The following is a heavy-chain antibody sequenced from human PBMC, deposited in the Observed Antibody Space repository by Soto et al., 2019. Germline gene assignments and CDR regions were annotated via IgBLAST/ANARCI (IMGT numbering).Heavy chain of an antibody. V-gene: IGHV3-30*18. J-gene: IGHJ4*02. Sequence: PGGSLRLSCAASVFTFSIYAMHLVRQAPGKGLEWVALISYDGNNKYYVDSVKGRFTIYRDNSKNTLDLQLNSMRAEDTALYYCAKDHRTTVISRGVWYFDYWGKGTLVTVS. CDR3: AKDHRTTVISRGVWYFDY. D-gene: IGHD4-17*01. CDR1: VFTFSIYA. CDR2: ISYDGNNK.